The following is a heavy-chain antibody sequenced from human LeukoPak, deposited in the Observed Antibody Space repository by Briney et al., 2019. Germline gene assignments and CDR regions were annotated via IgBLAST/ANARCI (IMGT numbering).Heavy chain of an antibody. V-gene: IGHV4-38-2*02. J-gene: IGHJ6*03. CDR3: ASLEGPGYYYMDV. Sequence: SETLSLTCTVSGFSIVSDYYWGWIRQPLGKGLEWIGAMFHSGSTYYNPSLRSRVTISVDTSKNQFSLKLSSVTAADTAVYYCASLEGPGYYYMDVWGKGTTVTVSS. CDR1: GFSIVSDYY. CDR2: MFHSGST. D-gene: IGHD3-10*01.